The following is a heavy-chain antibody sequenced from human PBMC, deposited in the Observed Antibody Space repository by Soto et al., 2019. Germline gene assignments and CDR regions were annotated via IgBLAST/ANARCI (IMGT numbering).Heavy chain of an antibody. CDR2: IIPIFGTA. CDR1: GGTFSSYS. CDR3: AIEYSSSPPYYPIGY. V-gene: IGHV1-69*13. Sequence: SVKVSCKASGGTFSSYSISWVRQAPGQELEWMGGIIPIFGTANYAQKFQGRVTITADESTSTAYMELSSLRSEDTAVYYCAIEYSSSPPYYPIGYWGQGTLVTVSS. J-gene: IGHJ4*02. D-gene: IGHD6-6*01.